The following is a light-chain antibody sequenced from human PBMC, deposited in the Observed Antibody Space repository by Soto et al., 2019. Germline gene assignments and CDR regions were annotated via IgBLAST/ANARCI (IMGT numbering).Light chain of an antibody. V-gene: IGKV1-5*03. Sequence: DIQMTQSPSTLSASVGDRVTITCRASQSISTYLAWCQLKPGKAPGLLIYRASSLESGVPSRFSGSGSGTEFTVTISNLQPDDFATYYCQQYDSYPYTFGQGTKLEIK. CDR1: QSISTY. CDR2: RAS. J-gene: IGKJ2*01. CDR3: QQYDSYPYT.